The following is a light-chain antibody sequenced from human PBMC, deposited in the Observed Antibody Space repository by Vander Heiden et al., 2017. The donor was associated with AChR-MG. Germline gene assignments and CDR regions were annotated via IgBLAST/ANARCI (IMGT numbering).Light chain of an antibody. CDR1: SRDVGRYNL. Sequence: QSALTQPASVSGSPGQSITIPCPGTSRDVGRYNLISWDQHHPRQSPKLMIDEVTQRPSVVSNRSSGSKSGNTASLTISELQAEDAANYFCCADAGTMLFGGGTKLTVL. V-gene: IGLV2-23*02. CDR2: EVT. CDR3: CADAGTML. J-gene: IGLJ2*01.